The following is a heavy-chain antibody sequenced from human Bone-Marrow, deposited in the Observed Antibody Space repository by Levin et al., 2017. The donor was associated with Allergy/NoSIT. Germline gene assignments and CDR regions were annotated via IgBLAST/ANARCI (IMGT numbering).Heavy chain of an antibody. D-gene: IGHD2-2*02. CDR2: INHSGST. V-gene: IGHV4-34*01. CDR1: GGSFSGYY. Sequence: SETLSLTCAVYGGSFSGYYWSWIRQPPGKGLEWIGEINHSGSTNYNPSLKSRVTISVDTSKNQFSLKLSSVTAADTAVYYCAREQGYCSSTSCYRPSDYYDYGMDVWGQGTTVTVSS. J-gene: IGHJ6*02. CDR3: AREQGYCSSTSCYRPSDYYDYGMDV.